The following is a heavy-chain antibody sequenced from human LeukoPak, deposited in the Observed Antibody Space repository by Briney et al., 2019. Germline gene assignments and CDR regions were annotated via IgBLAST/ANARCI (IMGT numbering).Heavy chain of an antibody. V-gene: IGHV4-39*02. J-gene: IGHJ6*04. Sequence: SETLSLTCAVYGGSISSSSYYWGWIRQPPGKGLEWIGSIYYSGSTYYNPSLKSRVTISVDTSKNQFSLKLSSVTAADTAVYYCARDVIKFLALDVWGKGTTVTVSS. CDR2: IYYSGST. CDR3: ARDVIKFLALDV. CDR1: GGSISSSSYY. D-gene: IGHD3-3*01.